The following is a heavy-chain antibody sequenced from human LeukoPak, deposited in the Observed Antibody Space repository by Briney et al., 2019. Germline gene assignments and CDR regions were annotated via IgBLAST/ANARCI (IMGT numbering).Heavy chain of an antibody. CDR3: ARAYHSSWYLNWFDP. D-gene: IGHD6-13*01. CDR1: GDSISTSNSY. V-gene: IGHV4-39*01. CDR2: IYYTGGT. J-gene: IGHJ5*02. Sequence: ASETLSLTCTVSGDSISTSNSYWGWIRQPPGEGLEWIGSIYYTGGTYYNTSLKSRVTISVDTSKNEFSLKLSSVTAADTAVYYCARAYHSSWYLNWFDPWGQGTLVTVSS.